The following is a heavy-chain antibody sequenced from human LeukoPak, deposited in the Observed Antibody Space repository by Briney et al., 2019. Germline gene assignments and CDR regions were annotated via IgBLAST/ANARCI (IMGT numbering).Heavy chain of an antibody. CDR1: GFTFSSYS. D-gene: IGHD3-3*01. V-gene: IGHV3-21*01. Sequence: NSGGSLRLSCAASGFTFSSYSMNWVRQAPGKGLEWVSSISGSSSYIYYADSVKGRFTISRDNAKNSLYLQMNSLRAEDTAVYYCARALGVEWDHGDAFDIWGQGTMVTVSS. J-gene: IGHJ3*02. CDR2: ISGSSSYI. CDR3: ARALGVEWDHGDAFDI.